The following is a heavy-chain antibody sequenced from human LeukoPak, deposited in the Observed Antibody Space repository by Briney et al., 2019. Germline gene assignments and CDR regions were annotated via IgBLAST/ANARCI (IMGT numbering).Heavy chain of an antibody. D-gene: IGHD3-22*01. J-gene: IGHJ4*02. V-gene: IGHV4-4*07. Sequence: SETLSLTCTVSGGSISSYYWSWIRQPAGKGLEWIGRIYTSGSTNYNPSLKSRVTMSVDTSKNQFSLKLSSVTAADTAVYYCARLYDSSGFRLRNFDYWGQGTLVTVSS. CDR2: IYTSGST. CDR1: GGSISSYY. CDR3: ARLYDSSGFRLRNFDY.